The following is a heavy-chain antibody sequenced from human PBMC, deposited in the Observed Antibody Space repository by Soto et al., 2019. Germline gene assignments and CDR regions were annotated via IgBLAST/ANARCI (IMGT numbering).Heavy chain of an antibody. CDR3: ASSGRITMVRGVIANDAFDI. D-gene: IGHD3-10*01. Sequence: GGSLRLSCAASGFTFSSYWMHWVRQAPGKGLVWVSRINSDGSSTSYTDSVKGRVTISRDNAQNTLYLQMYSLRAEDTAVYFCASSGRITMVRGVIANDAFDIWGQGTMVTVSS. V-gene: IGHV3-74*01. J-gene: IGHJ3*02. CDR1: GFTFSSYW. CDR2: INSDGSST.